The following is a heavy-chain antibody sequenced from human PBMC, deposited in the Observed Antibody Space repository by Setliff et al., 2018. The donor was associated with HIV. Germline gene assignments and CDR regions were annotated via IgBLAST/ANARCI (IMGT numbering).Heavy chain of an antibody. J-gene: IGHJ4*02. CDR1: GLTFSSYW. V-gene: IGHV3-7*01. D-gene: IGHD4-17*01. CDR2: IKEDGSEK. CDR3: ARSPYGDYGLDY. Sequence: GGSLRLSCAASGLTFSSYWMSWVRQAPGKGLEWMANIKEDGSEKYYVDSVKGRFTISRDNAKNSLYLQMNTLRAEDTAVYFCARSPYGDYGLDYWGQGTLVTVSS.